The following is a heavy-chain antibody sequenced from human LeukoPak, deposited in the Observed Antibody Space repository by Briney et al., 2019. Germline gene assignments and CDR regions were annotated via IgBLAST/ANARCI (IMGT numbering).Heavy chain of an antibody. Sequence: PGGSLRLXCAASGFSFSSYWMHWVRQAPGKGLVWVARIKSDGSSTDYADYVKGRFTISRDNAKNTLYLQMNRLRAEDTAVYYCAKDSLWGLLSFDYWGQGTLVTVSS. CDR3: AKDSLWGLLSFDY. V-gene: IGHV3-74*01. J-gene: IGHJ4*02. CDR1: GFSFSSYW. D-gene: IGHD2-21*01. CDR2: IKSDGSST.